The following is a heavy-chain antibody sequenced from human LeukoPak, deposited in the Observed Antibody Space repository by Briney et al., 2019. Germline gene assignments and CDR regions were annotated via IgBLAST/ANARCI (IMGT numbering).Heavy chain of an antibody. CDR1: HYTFTSYG. CDR3: ARDPFVSSSTDY. CDR2: ISGYNDNT. V-gene: IGHV1-18*01. D-gene: IGHD6-6*01. J-gene: IGHJ4*02. Sequence: GASVKVSCKASHYTFTSYGLSWVRQAPGQGLEWMGWISGYNDNTYYAQKFQGRVTMTTETSTSTAYMELRSLRSDDTAVYYCARDPFVSSSTDYWGQGTLVTVSS.